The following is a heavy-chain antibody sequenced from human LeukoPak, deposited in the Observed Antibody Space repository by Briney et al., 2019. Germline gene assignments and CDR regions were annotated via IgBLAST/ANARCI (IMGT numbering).Heavy chain of an antibody. J-gene: IGHJ4*02. CDR2: INPNSGGT. Sequence: GASVKVSCKASGYTFTGYYMHWVRQAPGQGLEWMVWINPNSGGTNYAQKFQGRVTMTRDTSISTAYMELSRLRSDDTAVYYCARAPCSGGSCYSRYYFDYWGQGTLVTVSS. D-gene: IGHD2-15*01. V-gene: IGHV1-2*02. CDR3: ARAPCSGGSCYSRYYFDY. CDR1: GYTFTGYY.